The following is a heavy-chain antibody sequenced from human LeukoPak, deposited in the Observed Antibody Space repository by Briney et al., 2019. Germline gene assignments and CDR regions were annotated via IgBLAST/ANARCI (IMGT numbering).Heavy chain of an antibody. J-gene: IGHJ4*02. CDR2: VTRDSGIR. CDR3: ARDKDWGFDY. CDR1: GFTFSSYS. V-gene: IGHV3-48*02. D-gene: IGHD7-27*01. Sequence: PGGSLRLSCAASGFTFSSYSMTWVRQAPGKGLEWLSYVTRDSGIRSYVDSVKARFTISRDNAKNSVYLQMNSLRDEDTAVYYCARDKDWGFDYWGQGVLVTVSS.